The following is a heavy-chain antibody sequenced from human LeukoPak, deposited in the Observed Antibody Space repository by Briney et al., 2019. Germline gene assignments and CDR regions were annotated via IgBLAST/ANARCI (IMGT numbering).Heavy chain of an antibody. CDR1: GGTFSSYA. CDR3: ASYLKVGATTRVSDY. J-gene: IGHJ4*02. D-gene: IGHD1-26*01. V-gene: IGHV1-69*04. CDR2: IIPILGIA. Sequence: ASVKVSCKASGGTFSSYAISWVRQAPGQGLEWMGRIIPILGIANYAQKFQGRVTITADKSTSTAYMELSSLGSEDTAEYYCASYLKVGATTRVSDYWGQGTLVTVSS.